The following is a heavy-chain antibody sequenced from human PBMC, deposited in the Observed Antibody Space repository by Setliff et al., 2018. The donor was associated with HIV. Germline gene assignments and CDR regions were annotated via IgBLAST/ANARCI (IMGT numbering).Heavy chain of an antibody. CDR2: MFTSGST. CDR1: GGSISSGSYC. J-gene: IGHJ4*02. Sequence: KPSETLSLTCTVSGGSISSGSYCWTWIRQPAGKGLEWIGHMFTSGSTSYNPSLRSRVTISVDTSQSRFSLKLTSVNAADTAVYYCVRGANSRFNFDSWGQGSLVTVSS. V-gene: IGHV4-61*09. CDR3: VRGANSRFNFDS. D-gene: IGHD3-22*01.